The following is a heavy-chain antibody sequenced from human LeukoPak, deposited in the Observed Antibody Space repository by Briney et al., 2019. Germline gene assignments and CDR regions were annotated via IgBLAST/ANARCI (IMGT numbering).Heavy chain of an antibody. V-gene: IGHV3-23*01. D-gene: IGHD6-13*01. Sequence: GGSLRLSCAASGFTFSSYAMSWVRQAPGKGLEWVSSISSGGGSTYLADSVEGRFTISRDNSKNTLFLHMSSLRVEDTAVYYCAKVALGQQLPLLGYYYMDVWGKGTTVTVSS. CDR3: AKVALGQQLPLLGYYYMDV. CDR2: ISSGGGST. CDR1: GFTFSSYA. J-gene: IGHJ6*03.